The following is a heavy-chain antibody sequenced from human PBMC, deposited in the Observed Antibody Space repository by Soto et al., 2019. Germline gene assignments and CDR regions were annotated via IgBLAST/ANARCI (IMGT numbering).Heavy chain of an antibody. V-gene: IGHV6-1*01. CDR1: GHSVSSDRAA. CDR2: TYYRSKWYN. D-gene: IGHD3-10*01. Sequence: SQTLSLTCAISGHSVSSDRAAWAWIRQSPSRGLEWLGRTYYRSKWYNDYALSVRGRITINPDTSKNQFSLQLSSMTPEDTAVYYCAREVHYFGSGTYARPTLDYWGQGSRVTVSS. CDR3: AREVHYFGSGTYARPTLDY. J-gene: IGHJ4*02.